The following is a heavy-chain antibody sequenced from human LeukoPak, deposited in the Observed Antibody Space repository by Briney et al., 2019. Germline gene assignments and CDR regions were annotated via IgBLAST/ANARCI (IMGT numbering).Heavy chain of an antibody. CDR2: IYYSGST. Sequence: SETLSLTCTVSGGSISSSSYYWGWIRQPPGKGLEWMGSIYYSGSTYYNPSLKSRVTISVDTSKNQFSLKLSSVTAADTAVYYCASIGWSGYSGTRPGNYYYYGMDVWGQGTTVTVSS. CDR3: ASIGWSGYSGTRPGNYYYYGMDV. CDR1: GGSISSSSYY. D-gene: IGHD5-12*01. V-gene: IGHV4-39*01. J-gene: IGHJ6*02.